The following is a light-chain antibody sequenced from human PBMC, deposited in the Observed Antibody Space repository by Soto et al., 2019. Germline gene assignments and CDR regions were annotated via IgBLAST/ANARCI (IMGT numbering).Light chain of an antibody. V-gene: IGKV1-39*01. CDR2: ATS. CDR3: QQYAGLPRT. Sequence: DIQMTQSPSSVFASVGDRVPICGRASQSISSYLNWYQQKTGKPPKILIYATSSLQGGVPSRFSGSGSGTDCTLSVSRLEPEDFQVYYGQQYAGLPRTFGQGTKVDIK. J-gene: IGKJ1*01. CDR1: QSISSY.